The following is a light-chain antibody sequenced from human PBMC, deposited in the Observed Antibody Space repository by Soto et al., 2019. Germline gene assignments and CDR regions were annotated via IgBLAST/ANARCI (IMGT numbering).Light chain of an antibody. CDR3: QQAHTFPLT. J-gene: IGKJ4*01. V-gene: IGKV1-5*01. CDR1: QSVSAW. CDR2: DVS. Sequence: DIKMTQSPSTLSASVGDRVTITCRASQSVSAWLAWYQQKPGKAPKFLMYDVSTLESGVPLRFSGSGSGTEFTLTINSLQPDDFATYYCQQAHTFPLTFGGGTKVDIK.